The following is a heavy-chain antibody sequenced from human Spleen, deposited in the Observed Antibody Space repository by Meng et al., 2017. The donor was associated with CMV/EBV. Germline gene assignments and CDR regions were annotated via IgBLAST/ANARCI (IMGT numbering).Heavy chain of an antibody. CDR2: INHSGST. D-gene: IGHD3-3*01. CDR3: ARLRFSHGYYYYYGMDV. CDR1: GGSFSGYY. Sequence: SETLSLTCAVYGGSFSGYYWSWIRQPPGKGLEWIGEINHSGSTNYNPSLKSRVTILVDTSKNQFSLKLSSVTAADTAVYYCARLRFSHGYYYYYGMDVWGQGTTVTVSS. V-gene: IGHV4-34*01. J-gene: IGHJ6*02.